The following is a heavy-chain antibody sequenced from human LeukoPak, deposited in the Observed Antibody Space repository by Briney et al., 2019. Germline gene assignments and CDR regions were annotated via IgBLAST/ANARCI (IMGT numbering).Heavy chain of an antibody. Sequence: GASVKVSCKASGYTFTSYGISWVRQAPGQGLEWMGLISVYNTNTNYAQNLQSRVTMTTDTSTSTAYMELRDLRSDDTAVYYCARGLGGTDLDYWGQGTLVTVSS. CDR1: GYTFTSYG. D-gene: IGHD4-23*01. CDR3: ARGLGGTDLDY. J-gene: IGHJ4*02. V-gene: IGHV1-18*01. CDR2: ISVYNTNT.